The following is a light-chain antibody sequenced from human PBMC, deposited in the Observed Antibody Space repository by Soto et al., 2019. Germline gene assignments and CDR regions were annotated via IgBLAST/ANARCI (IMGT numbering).Light chain of an antibody. V-gene: IGKV3-11*01. CDR1: QSVSSY. CDR3: QQYGSSPIT. CDR2: DAS. J-gene: IGKJ1*01. Sequence: EIVLTQSPATLSLSPGERATLSCRASQSVSSYLAWYQQKPDQAPRLLIYDASNRATGIPARFSGSGSGTDFTLTISSLEPEDFAVYYCQQYGSSPITFGQGTKVDIK.